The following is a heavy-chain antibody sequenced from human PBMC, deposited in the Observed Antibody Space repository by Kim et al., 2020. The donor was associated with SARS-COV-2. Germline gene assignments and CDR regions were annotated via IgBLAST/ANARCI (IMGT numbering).Heavy chain of an antibody. CDR3: ARLIVIGVTMFGVVIEYFDL. J-gene: IGHJ4*02. Sequence: SETLSLTCSVSGGSINSSTSYWGWIRQPPGKGLEWIGSIYKSGSTYYNPSLKSRVTVSVDTSKNQFSVRLTSVTAADTSVYYCARLIVIGVTMFGVVIEYFDLWGQGTLVTVSS. CDR1: GGSINSSTSY. CDR2: IYKSGST. V-gene: IGHV4-39*01. D-gene: IGHD3-3*01.